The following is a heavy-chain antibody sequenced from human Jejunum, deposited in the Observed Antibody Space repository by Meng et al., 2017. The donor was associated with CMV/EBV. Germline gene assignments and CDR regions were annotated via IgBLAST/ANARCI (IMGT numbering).Heavy chain of an antibody. D-gene: IGHD3-3*01. CDR3: ARGSIFVSFDS. Sequence: QLLLQESGQGLVKPSQPLSLTCSVSGGSIGSGDYYRSWIRQPPGKGLEWIGYIHDTGSTSHNPSLKSRVDISLGTSKNQFSLTLNSVTAEDTAVYFCARGSIFVSFDSWGQGTLVTVSS. J-gene: IGHJ4*02. CDR1: GGSIGSGDYY. CDR2: IHDTGST. V-gene: IGHV4-30-4*08.